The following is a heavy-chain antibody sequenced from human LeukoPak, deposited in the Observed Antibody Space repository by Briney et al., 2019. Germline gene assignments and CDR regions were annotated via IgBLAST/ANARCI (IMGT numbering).Heavy chain of an antibody. V-gene: IGHV3-30-3*01. Sequence: GGSLRLSCAASEFTFSSYAMHWVRQAPGKGLEWVAVISYDGSNKYYADSVKGRFTISRDNSKNTLYLQMNSLRAEDTAVYYCARGGVGDTMIRILIPIDFDYWGQGTLVTVSS. D-gene: IGHD3-22*01. J-gene: IGHJ4*02. CDR2: ISYDGSNK. CDR3: ARGGVGDTMIRILIPIDFDY. CDR1: EFTFSSYA.